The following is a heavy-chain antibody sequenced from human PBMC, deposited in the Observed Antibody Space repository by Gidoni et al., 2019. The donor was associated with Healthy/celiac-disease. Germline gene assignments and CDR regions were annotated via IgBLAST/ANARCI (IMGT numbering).Heavy chain of an antibody. V-gene: IGHV5-10-1*03. J-gene: IGHJ3*02. Sequence: EVQLVQSGAEVKTPGESLRISCKGSGYSFTSYWISWVRQMPGKGLEWMGRIDPSDSNTNYSPSFQGHVTISADKSISTAYLQWSSLKASDTAMYYCARLTEDNWNDGGAFDIWGQGTMVTVSS. D-gene: IGHD1-20*01. CDR3: ARLTEDNWNDGGAFDI. CDR2: IDPSDSNT. CDR1: GYSFTSYW.